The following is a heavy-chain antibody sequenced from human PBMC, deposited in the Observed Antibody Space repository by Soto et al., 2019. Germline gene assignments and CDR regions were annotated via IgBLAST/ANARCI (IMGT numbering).Heavy chain of an antibody. CDR2: VSHDGRNT. J-gene: IGHJ4*02. CDR1: GETFSNSA. D-gene: IGHD6-19*01. CDR3: AKGGRQWLVTSDFNY. Sequence: HHGCSLRISSASCGETFSNSAMHWVRKETGKGLEWVAVVSHDGRNTHYADSVKGRFTISRDSSKNTVSLEMTSLRAEDTAVYYCAKGGRQWLVTSDFNYWRRGALVTVSS. V-gene: IGHV3-30*18.